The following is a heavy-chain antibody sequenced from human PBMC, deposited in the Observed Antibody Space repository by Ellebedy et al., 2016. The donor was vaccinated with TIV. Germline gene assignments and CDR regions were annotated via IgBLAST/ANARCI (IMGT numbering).Heavy chain of an antibody. Sequence: GESLKISCVASGFTFSSYAMYWVRPAPGKGLEWVAVIWYDGSSKYYADSVKGRLTMSRDNSKNTLNVQMNRLRAEDTAVYYCAKGPVDTAMVDSWWYLDLWGRGTLVTVSS. D-gene: IGHD5-18*01. V-gene: IGHV3-30*02. CDR2: IWYDGSSK. CDR3: AKGPVDTAMVDSWWYLDL. J-gene: IGHJ2*01. CDR1: GFTFSSYA.